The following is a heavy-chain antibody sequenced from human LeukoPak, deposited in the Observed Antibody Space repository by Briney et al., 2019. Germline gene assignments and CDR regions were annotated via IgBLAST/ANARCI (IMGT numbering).Heavy chain of an antibody. CDR2: MNPNSGNT. CDR3: ARVAGNWMSWFDP. Sequence: ASVKVSCKASGYTFTSYDINWVRQATGQGLEWMGWMNPNSGNTGYAQKFQGRVTMTRNTSISTAYMELSSLRPEDTAVYYCARVAGNWMSWFDPWGQGTLVTVSS. J-gene: IGHJ5*02. V-gene: IGHV1-8*01. CDR1: GYTFTSYD. D-gene: IGHD2-2*03.